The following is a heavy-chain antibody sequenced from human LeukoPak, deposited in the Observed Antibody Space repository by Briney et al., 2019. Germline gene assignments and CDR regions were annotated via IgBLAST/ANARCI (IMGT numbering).Heavy chain of an antibody. V-gene: IGHV4-38-2*01. CDR1: GYSISSGYY. CDR2: MYHSGST. Sequence: SETLSLTCAVSGYSISSGYYCGWIRQPPGKGLEWIGSMYHSGSTHYSPSLKSRVTISVDTSKNQFSLKLSSVTAADTAVYYCARTLYSSSSKTGNWFDPWGQGALLTVSS. D-gene: IGHD6-6*01. CDR3: ARTLYSSSSKTGNWFDP. J-gene: IGHJ5*02.